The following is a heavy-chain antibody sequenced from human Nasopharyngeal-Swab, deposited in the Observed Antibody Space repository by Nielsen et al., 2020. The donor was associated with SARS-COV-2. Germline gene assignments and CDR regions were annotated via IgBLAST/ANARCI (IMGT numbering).Heavy chain of an antibody. CDR3: ARGSGYYDSSGYSDY. J-gene: IGHJ4*02. CDR2: IYYIVST. V-gene: IGHV4-59*13. Sequence: SETLSLPCTVSGGSISSYYWSWIRQPPGKGLEWIGYIYYIVSTNYNPSLKSRVTISVDTSKNQFSLKLSSVTAADTAVYYCARGSGYYDSSGYSDYWGQGTLVTVSS. CDR1: GGSISSYY. D-gene: IGHD3-22*01.